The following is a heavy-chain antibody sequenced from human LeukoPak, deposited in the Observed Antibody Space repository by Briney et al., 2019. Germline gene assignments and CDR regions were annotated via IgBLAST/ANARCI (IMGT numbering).Heavy chain of an antibody. CDR3: ARGQGANYYYYGMDV. CDR2: MYYSGST. D-gene: IGHD1-26*01. J-gene: IGHJ6*02. CDR1: GGSVSSGSYY. Sequence: PSETLSLTCTVSGGSVSSGSYYWSWIRQPPGKGLEWIGYMYYSGSTNYNPSLKSRVTISVDTSKNQFSLKLSSVTAADTAVYYCARGQGANYYYYGMDVWGQGTTVTVSS. V-gene: IGHV4-61*01.